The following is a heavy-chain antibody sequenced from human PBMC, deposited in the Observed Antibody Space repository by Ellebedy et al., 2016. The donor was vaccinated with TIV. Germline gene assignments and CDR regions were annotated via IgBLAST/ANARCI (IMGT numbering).Heavy chain of an antibody. Sequence: AASVKVSCKASGFSFTAYYFHWLRQAPGQGLEWMGWINAKRGATIYVQKFHDRVTMTRDMSISTAFLEVTGLTSDDTAVYYCARNGVSGWSDFDYWGQGTLVTVSS. CDR2: INAKRGAT. J-gene: IGHJ4*02. CDR1: GFSFTAYY. CDR3: ARNGVSGWSDFDY. D-gene: IGHD6-19*01. V-gene: IGHV1-2*02.